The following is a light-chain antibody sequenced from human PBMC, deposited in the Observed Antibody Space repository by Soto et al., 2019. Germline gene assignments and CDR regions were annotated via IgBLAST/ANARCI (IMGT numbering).Light chain of an antibody. J-gene: IGKJ4*01. CDR3: QQSFSTPQT. Sequence: EIVMTQSPVTLSVSPGGRATLSCRASQSISDTLAWYQQKPGQAPRLLIHGASTRAPGFPARFSGSGSGTDFTLAISSLQPEDSATYYCQQSFSTPQTFGGGTRVEIK. V-gene: IGKV3-15*01. CDR2: GAS. CDR1: QSISDT.